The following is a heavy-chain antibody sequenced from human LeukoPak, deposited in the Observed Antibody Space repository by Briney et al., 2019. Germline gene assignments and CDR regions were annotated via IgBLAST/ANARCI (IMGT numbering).Heavy chain of an antibody. D-gene: IGHD2-8*01. CDR1: VGSVSSGSYY. Sequence: SETLSLTCTVSVGSVSSGSYYWSWIRQPPGKGLEWIGYIYYSGSTNYNPSLKSRVTISVDTSKNQFSLKLSSVTAADTAVYYCARVGSYYDAFDIWGQGTMVTVSS. J-gene: IGHJ3*02. CDR3: ARVGSYYDAFDI. V-gene: IGHV4-61*01. CDR2: IYYSGST.